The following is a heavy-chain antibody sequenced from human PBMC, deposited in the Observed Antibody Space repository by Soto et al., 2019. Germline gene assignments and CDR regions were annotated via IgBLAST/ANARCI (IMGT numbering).Heavy chain of an antibody. CDR2: IYPGDSDT. CDR1: GYSFTSYW. V-gene: IGHV5-51*01. Sequence: PGESLKISCKGSGYSFTSYWIGWVRQMPGKGLEWMGIIYPGDSDTRYSPSFQGQVTISADKSITTAYLQWSSLKASDTAMYYCARTAAASKYYCGVDGWGQGTTVTVSS. D-gene: IGHD6-13*01. CDR3: ARTAAASKYYCGVDG. J-gene: IGHJ6*02.